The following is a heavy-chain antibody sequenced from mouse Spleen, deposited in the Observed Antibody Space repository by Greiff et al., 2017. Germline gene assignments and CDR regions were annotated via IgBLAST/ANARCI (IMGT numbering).Heavy chain of an antibody. CDR2: ISSGGGNT. Sequence: EVNVVESGGGLVKPGGSLKLSCAASGFTFSSYTMSWVRQTPAKRLEWVATISSGGGNTYYPDSVKGRFTISRDNARNTLYLQMSSLRSEDTAMYYCARHEAGTSWYFDVWGAGTTVTVSS. J-gene: IGHJ1*01. CDR1: GFTFSSYT. D-gene: IGHD4-1*01. V-gene: IGHV5-9*04. CDR3: ARHEAGTSWYFDV.